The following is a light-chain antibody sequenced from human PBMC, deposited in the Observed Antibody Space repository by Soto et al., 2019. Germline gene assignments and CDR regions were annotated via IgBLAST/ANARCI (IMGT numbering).Light chain of an antibody. CDR2: GAS. J-gene: IGKJ2*01. Sequence: EIVMTQSPATLSVSPGERATLSCRASQSVSSNLAWYQQKPGKAPRLLIYGASTRPTGIPPRFSGSGSWTEFTLTTSSLQSEDVAVYYYQQYNNWPPYTFGQGTKLEIK. V-gene: IGKV3-15*01. CDR1: QSVSSN. CDR3: QQYNNWPPYT.